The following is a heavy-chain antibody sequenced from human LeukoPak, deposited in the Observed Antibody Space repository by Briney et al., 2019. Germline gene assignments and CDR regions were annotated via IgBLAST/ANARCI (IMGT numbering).Heavy chain of an antibody. J-gene: IGHJ5*02. CDR3: ARDRDAYYYDSSGFSPPDP. V-gene: IGHV1-18*01. D-gene: IGHD3-22*01. Sequence: GASVKVSCKASGYTFTSYGISWVRQAPGQVLEWMGWISAYNGNTNYAQKLQGRVTMTTDTSTSTAYMELRSLRSDDTAVYYCARDRDAYYYDSSGFSPPDPWGQGTLVTVSS. CDR2: ISAYNGNT. CDR1: GYTFTSYG.